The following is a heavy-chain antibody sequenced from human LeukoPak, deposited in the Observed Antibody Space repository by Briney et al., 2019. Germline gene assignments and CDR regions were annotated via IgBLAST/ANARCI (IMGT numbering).Heavy chain of an antibody. V-gene: IGHV4-34*01. J-gene: IGHJ4*02. Sequence: KPSETLSLTCAVYGGSFSGYYWSWIRQPPGKGLEWIGEINHSGSTNYNPSLKSRVTISVDTSKNQFSLKLSSVTAADTAVYYCARVCGGDCYLTLDYWGQGTLVTVSS. CDR2: INHSGST. D-gene: IGHD2-21*02. CDR3: ARVCGGDCYLTLDY. CDR1: GGSFSGYY.